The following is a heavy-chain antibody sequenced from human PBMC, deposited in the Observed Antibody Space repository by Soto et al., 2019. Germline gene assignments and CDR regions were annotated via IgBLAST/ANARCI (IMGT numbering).Heavy chain of an antibody. V-gene: IGHV4-30-4*02. CDR2: IYYSGST. Sequence: SETLSLTCTVSGGSISSGDYYWSWIRQPPGKGLEWIGYIYYSGSTYYNPSLKSRVTISVDTSKNQFSLKLSSVTAADTAVYYCARHLGYCSSTSCRVYNWFDPWGQGTLVTVSS. D-gene: IGHD2-2*01. CDR3: ARHLGYCSSTSCRVYNWFDP. CDR1: GGSISSGDYY. J-gene: IGHJ5*02.